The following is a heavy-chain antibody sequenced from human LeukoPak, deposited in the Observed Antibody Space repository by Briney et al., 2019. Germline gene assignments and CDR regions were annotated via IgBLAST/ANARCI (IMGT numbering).Heavy chain of an antibody. CDR1: GDTFSSDT. CDR2: IIPIFGTA. D-gene: IGHD6-13*01. CDR3: ARVASSSWYVFGAFDI. J-gene: IGHJ3*02. V-gene: IGHV1-69*13. Sequence: SVKVPCKASGDTFSSDTISWVRQAPGQGLEWLGGIIPIFGTANYAQKFQGRVTITADESTSTAYMELSSLRSEDTAVYYCARVASSSWYVFGAFDIWGQGTMVTVSS.